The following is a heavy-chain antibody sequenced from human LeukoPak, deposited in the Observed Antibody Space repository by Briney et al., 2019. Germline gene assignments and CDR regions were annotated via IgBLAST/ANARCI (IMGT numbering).Heavy chain of an antibody. J-gene: IGHJ4*02. CDR1: GGSISSYY. Sequence: SLTCTVSGGSISSYYWSWVRQPPGKGVEWIGYIYYSGSTNYNPSLTSRGTISVDTSKNQFSLKLSSVTATDTAVYYCARAEYSSSSPDGWGQGTLVTVSS. V-gene: IGHV4-59*01. D-gene: IGHD6-6*01. CDR3: ARAEYSSSSPDG. CDR2: IYYSGST.